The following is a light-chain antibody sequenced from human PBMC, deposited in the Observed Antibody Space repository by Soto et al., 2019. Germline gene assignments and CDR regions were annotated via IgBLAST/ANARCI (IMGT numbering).Light chain of an antibody. J-gene: IGLJ2*01. CDR3: FSAADTNRVI. CDR1: GLAKKY. V-gene: IGLV3-27*01. Sequence: SYELTQPSSVSVSPGQTARITCSGAGLAKKYARWFQQKAGQAPILLLYKDRERPPGIPERFSGSSSGTTVTLTISGAQVEDEADYYCFSAADTNRVIFGGGTKLTVL. CDR2: KDR.